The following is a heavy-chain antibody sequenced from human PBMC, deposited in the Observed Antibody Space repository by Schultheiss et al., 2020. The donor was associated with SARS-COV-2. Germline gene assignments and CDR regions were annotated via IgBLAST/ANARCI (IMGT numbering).Heavy chain of an antibody. CDR1: GFTFSSYG. J-gene: IGHJ6*02. V-gene: IGHV3-74*01. CDR2: INSDGSST. CDR3: ARDSVLLWFGELRVNYYYYGMDV. Sequence: GGSLRLSCAASGFTFSSYGMHWVRQAPGKGLVWVSRINSDGSSTTYADSVKGRFTISRDNAKNSLYLQMNSLRDEDTAVYYCARDSVLLWFGELRVNYYYYGMDVWGQGTTVTVSS. D-gene: IGHD3-10*01.